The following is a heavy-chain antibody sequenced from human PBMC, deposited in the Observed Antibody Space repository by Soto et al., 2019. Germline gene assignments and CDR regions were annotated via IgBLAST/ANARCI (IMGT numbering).Heavy chain of an antibody. Sequence: PRKVSFKASGYSFTDYHIHWVRQAPGQGLEWLGRINPKSGGTSTAQKFQGWVTMTTDTSISTASMELTRLTSDDTAIYYCARGDSTDCSNGVCSFFYNHDMDVWGQGTTVTVSS. V-gene: IGHV1-2*04. D-gene: IGHD2-8*01. J-gene: IGHJ6*02. CDR3: ARGDSTDCSNGVCSFFYNHDMDV. CDR2: INPKSGGT. CDR1: GYSFTDYH.